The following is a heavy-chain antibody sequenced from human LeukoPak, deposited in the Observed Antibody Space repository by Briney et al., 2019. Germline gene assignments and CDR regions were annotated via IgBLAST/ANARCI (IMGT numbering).Heavy chain of an antibody. J-gene: IGHJ6*03. CDR1: GFTFDDYA. CDR3: AKDRGVNYYYYYMDV. Sequence: GGSLRLSYAASGFTFDDYAMHWVRQPPGKGLEWVSGISWNSGSIGYADSVKGRFTISRDNAKNYLYLQMDSLRAEDTALYYCAKDRGVNYYYYYMDVWGKGTTVTVSS. V-gene: IGHV3-9*01. CDR2: ISWNSGSI.